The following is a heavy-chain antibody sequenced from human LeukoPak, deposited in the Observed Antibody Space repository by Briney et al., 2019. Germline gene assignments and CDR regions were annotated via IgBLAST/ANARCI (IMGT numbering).Heavy chain of an antibody. CDR2: IYYSGST. CDR3: ARGRTAVAGPGAFDI. D-gene: IGHD6-19*01. CDR1: GGSISSYY. V-gene: IGHV4-59*01. J-gene: IGHJ3*02. Sequence: SETLSLTCTVSGGSISSYYWSWIRQPPGKGLEWIGYIYYSGSTNYNPSLKSRVTISADTSENQFSLKLSSVTAADTAVYYCARGRTAVAGPGAFDIWGQGTMVTVSS.